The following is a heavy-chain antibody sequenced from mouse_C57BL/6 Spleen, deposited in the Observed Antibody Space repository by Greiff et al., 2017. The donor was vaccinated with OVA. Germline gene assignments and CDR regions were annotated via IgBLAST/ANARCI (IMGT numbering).Heavy chain of an antibody. CDR3: ARWDDYDGAMDY. J-gene: IGHJ4*01. CDR2: INPNNGGT. D-gene: IGHD2-4*01. V-gene: IGHV1-18*01. CDR1: GYTFTDYN. Sequence: EVMLVESGPELVKPGASVKIPCKASGYTFTDYNMDWVKQSHGKSLEWIGDINPNNGGTIYNQKFKGKATLTVDKSSSTAYMELRGLTSEDTAVYYCARWDDYDGAMDYWGQGTSVTVSS.